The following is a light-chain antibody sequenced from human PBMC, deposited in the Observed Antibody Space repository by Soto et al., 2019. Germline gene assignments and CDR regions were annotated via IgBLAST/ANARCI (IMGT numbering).Light chain of an antibody. V-gene: IGKV3-15*01. CDR1: QSVSSN. Sequence: EIVMTQSPATLSVPPGERATLSCRASQSVSSNLAWYQQKPGQAPRLLIYGASTRATGIPARFSGSGSGTEFTLTISSLQSEDFAVYYCQQYNNRPWTFGQGTKVEIK. J-gene: IGKJ1*01. CDR3: QQYNNRPWT. CDR2: GAS.